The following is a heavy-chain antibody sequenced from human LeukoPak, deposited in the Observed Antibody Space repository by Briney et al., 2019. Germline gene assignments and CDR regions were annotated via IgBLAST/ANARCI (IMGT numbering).Heavy chain of an antibody. D-gene: IGHD4-17*01. Sequence: GASVKVSCKASGYTFTGYYMHWVRQAPGQGLEWMGWLNPNSGGTNYAQKFQGRVTMTRDTSISTAYMELSRLRSDDTAVYYCARDGTTDYGDYNDYWGQGTLVTVSS. J-gene: IGHJ4*02. CDR3: ARDGTTDYGDYNDY. CDR1: GYTFTGYY. CDR2: LNPNSGGT. V-gene: IGHV1-2*02.